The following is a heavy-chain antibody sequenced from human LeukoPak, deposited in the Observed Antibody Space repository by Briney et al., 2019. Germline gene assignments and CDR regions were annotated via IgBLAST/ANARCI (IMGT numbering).Heavy chain of an antibody. J-gene: IGHJ4*02. V-gene: IGHV3-23*01. D-gene: IGHD3-22*01. CDR1: GFTFSSYG. CDR2: ISGSGGST. Sequence: GGSLRLSCAASGFTFSSYGMSWVRQAPGKGLEWVSAISGSGGSTYYADSVKGRFTISRDNSKNTLYLQMNSLRAEDTAVYYCARRPYYYDSLDYWGQGTLVTVSS. CDR3: ARRPYYYDSLDY.